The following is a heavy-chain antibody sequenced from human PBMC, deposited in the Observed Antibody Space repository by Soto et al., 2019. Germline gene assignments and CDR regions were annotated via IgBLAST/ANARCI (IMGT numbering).Heavy chain of an antibody. CDR3: ARDTVTKGLDY. J-gene: IGHJ4*02. CDR1: GFTFSSYG. CDR2: IWYDGSNK. V-gene: IGHV3-33*01. D-gene: IGHD4-17*01. Sequence: GGSLRLSCAAAGFTFSSYGIHWVPQAPGKGLEWVAVIWYDGSNKYYADSVKGRFTTSRDNSKNTLYLQMNSLRAEDTAVYYCARDTVTKGLDYWGQGTLVTVSS.